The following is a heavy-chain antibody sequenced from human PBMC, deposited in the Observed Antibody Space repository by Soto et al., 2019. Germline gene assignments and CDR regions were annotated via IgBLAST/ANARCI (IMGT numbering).Heavy chain of an antibody. CDR1: GGSISSSSYY. Sequence: ETLSLTCTVSGGSISSSSYYWGWIRQPPGKGLEWVSAISGSGGSTYYADSVKGRFTISRDNSKNTLYLQMNSLRAEDTAVYYCAKLLGPADVWGQGTTVTVSS. V-gene: IGHV3-23*01. J-gene: IGHJ6*01. D-gene: IGHD2-2*01. CDR2: ISGSGGST. CDR3: AKLLGPADV.